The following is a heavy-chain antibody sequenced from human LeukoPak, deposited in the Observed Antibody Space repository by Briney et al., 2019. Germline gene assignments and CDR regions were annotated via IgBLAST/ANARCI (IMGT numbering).Heavy chain of an antibody. V-gene: IGHV4-4*07. J-gene: IGHJ5*02. CDR1: GGSISSYY. CDR2: IYTSGST. Sequence: SETLSLTCTVSGGSISSYYWSWIRQPAGKGLEWIGRIYTSGSTNYNPSLKSRVTMSVDTSKNQFSLKLSSVTAADTAVYYCARDREIVVVPAAPWGGAYNWFDPWGQGTLVTVSS. D-gene: IGHD2-2*01. CDR3: ARDREIVVVPAAPWGGAYNWFDP.